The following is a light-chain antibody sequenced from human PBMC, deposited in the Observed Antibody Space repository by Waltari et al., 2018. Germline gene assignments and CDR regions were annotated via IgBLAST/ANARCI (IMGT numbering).Light chain of an antibody. CDR3: SSYTGSSTLWV. CDR1: SSDVGGYNY. J-gene: IGLJ3*02. V-gene: IGLV2-14*01. Sequence: QSALTQPASVSGSPGQSITISCTGTSSDVGGYNYVSGYQEHPGKAPKLMIYGVSNRPSGVSNRFSGSKSGNTASLTISGLQAEDEADYYCSSYTGSSTLWVFGGGTKLTVL. CDR2: GVS.